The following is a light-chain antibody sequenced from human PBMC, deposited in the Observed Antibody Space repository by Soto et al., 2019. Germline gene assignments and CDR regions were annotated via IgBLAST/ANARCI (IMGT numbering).Light chain of an antibody. CDR1: QSISSW. V-gene: IGKV1-5*03. J-gene: IGKJ1*01. CDR2: KAS. Sequence: DIKMTQSPSTLSASVGDRVTITCRASQSISSWLAWYQQKPGKAPKLLIYKASSLESGVPSRFSGIGSGTEFTLTISSLQPDNFAAYYCQQYNNYWTFGQGTKVELK. CDR3: QQYNNYWT.